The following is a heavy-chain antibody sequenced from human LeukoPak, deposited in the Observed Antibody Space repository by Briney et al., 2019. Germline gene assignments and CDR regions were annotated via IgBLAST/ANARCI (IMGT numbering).Heavy chain of an antibody. CDR1: GFTFSSYA. J-gene: IGHJ4*02. CDR2: ISGSGGST. CDR3: AKAHDYGDYTDFDY. Sequence: GGSLRLSCAASGFTFSSYAMSWVRQAPGKGLEWGSAISGSGGSTYYADSVKGRFTISRDNSKNTLYLQMNSLRAEDTAVYYCAKAHDYGDYTDFDYWGQGTLVTVSS. V-gene: IGHV3-23*01. D-gene: IGHD4-17*01.